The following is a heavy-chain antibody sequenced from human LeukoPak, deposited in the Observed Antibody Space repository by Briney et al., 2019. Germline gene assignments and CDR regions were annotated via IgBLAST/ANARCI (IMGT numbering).Heavy chain of an antibody. V-gene: IGHV3-53*01. CDR3: ARDTGGYFYFDY. D-gene: IGHD6-25*01. CDR2: IYSGGST. CDR1: GFTVSSSY. J-gene: IGHJ4*02. Sequence: PGGPLRLSCAASGFTVSSSYMSWVRRAPGKGLEWVSVIYSGGSTYYADSVKGRFTISRDNSKNTLYLQMNSLRAEDTAVYYCARDTGGYFYFDYWGQGTLATVSS.